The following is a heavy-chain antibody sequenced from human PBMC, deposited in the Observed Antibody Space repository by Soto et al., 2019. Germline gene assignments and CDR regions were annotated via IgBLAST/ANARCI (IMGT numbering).Heavy chain of an antibody. CDR2: LTRNGDT. J-gene: IGHJ6*03. D-gene: IGHD6-25*01. Sequence: GGSLRLSCAASGFTFSNYDMSWVRQPPGKGLEWVAALTRNGDTYYPDSVKGRFTVSRDGAKSTLSLQMDSLTAGDTAVYYCSKVPHSASRYYFKYVWGKGTTVTVSS. V-gene: IGHV3-23*01. CDR1: GFTFSNYD. CDR3: SKVPHSASRYYFKYV.